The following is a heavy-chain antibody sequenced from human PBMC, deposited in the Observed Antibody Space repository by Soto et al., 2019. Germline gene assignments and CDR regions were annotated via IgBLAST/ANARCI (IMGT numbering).Heavy chain of an antibody. V-gene: IGHV4-31*03. Sequence: SETLSLTCTVSGGSISSAAYYWSWIRQHPGKGLEWIGYISHSGSTYYTPSLKSRVIISADTSKNQFSVDLTSVTAADTAVYYCAREYTYGSNFFDCWGQGALVTVSS. CDR2: ISHSGST. J-gene: IGHJ4*02. D-gene: IGHD5-18*01. CDR1: GGSISSAAYY. CDR3: AREYTYGSNFFDC.